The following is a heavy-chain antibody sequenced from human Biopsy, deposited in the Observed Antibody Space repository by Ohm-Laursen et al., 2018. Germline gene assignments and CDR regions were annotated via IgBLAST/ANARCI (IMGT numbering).Heavy chain of an antibody. V-gene: IGHV4-59*07. CDR2: VYYSGTT. Sequence: SDTLSLTCTVSGGSISSDWWSWIRQTPGKGLEWIGYVYYSGTTTYNPSLRSRVTISVDTSMNQISLRLQSVTAADTAVYYCVRQGGYFQNWGPGSQVAVSS. D-gene: IGHD5-12*01. J-gene: IGHJ1*01. CDR3: VRQGGYFQN. CDR1: GGSISSDW.